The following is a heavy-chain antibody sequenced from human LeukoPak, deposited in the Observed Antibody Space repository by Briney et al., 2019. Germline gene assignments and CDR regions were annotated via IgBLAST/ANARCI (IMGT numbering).Heavy chain of an antibody. V-gene: IGHV4-59*01. J-gene: IGHJ4*02. D-gene: IGHD3-9*01. CDR3: AGGRSIFRF. CDR1: GGSFSVYY. Sequence: SKTLSLTCAVYGGSFSVYYWSWLRQPPGKGLEWIGYIYYSGSTNSNPSLKSRVTISVDTSRNQFSLKLSSVTAADTAVYYCAGGRSIFRFWGQGTLVTVSS. CDR2: IYYSGST.